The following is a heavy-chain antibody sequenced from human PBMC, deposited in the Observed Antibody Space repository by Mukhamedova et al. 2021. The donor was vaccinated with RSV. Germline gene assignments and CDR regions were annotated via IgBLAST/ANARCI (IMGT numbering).Heavy chain of an antibody. V-gene: IGHV3-13*01. J-gene: IGHJ3*02. D-gene: IGHD4-17*01. CDR2: GDT. Sequence: GDTYYPGSVKGRFTISRENAKHSLYLQMNSLRAGDPAVYYCARAGTTVTKGAFDIWGQGTMVTVSS. CDR3: ARAGTTVTKGAFDI.